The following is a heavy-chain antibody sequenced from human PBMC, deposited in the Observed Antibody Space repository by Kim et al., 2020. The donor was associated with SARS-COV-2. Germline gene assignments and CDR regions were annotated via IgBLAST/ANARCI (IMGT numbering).Heavy chain of an antibody. D-gene: IGHD6-13*01. CDR1: GFTFSSYG. CDR2: IWYDGSNK. V-gene: IGHV3-33*01. J-gene: IGHJ4*02. CDR3: ARGGGIAAGDNFDY. Sequence: GGSLRLSCAASGFTFSSYGMHWVRQAPGKGLEWVAVIWYDGSNKYYADSVKGRFTISRDNSKNTLYLQMNSLRAEDTAVYYCARGGGIAAGDNFDYWGQGTLVTVSS.